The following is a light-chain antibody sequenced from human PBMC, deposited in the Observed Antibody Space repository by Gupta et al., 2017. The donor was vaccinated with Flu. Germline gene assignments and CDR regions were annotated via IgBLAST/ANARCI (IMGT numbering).Light chain of an antibody. Sequence: DIQMTQSPSSLSASVGDRVTITCQASQDISNYLNWYQQKPGKAPKLLIYDASNWETGVPSRFSGSGSGKDFTFTISSRQQEDIATYYCQHYYNLPPSTFGQGTKLEIK. CDR2: DAS. CDR3: QHYYNLPPST. V-gene: IGKV1-33*01. CDR1: QDISNY. J-gene: IGKJ2*01.